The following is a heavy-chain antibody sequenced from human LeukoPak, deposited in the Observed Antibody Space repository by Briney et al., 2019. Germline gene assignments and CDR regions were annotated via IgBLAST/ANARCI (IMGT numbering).Heavy chain of an antibody. CDR3: ARAVSRGRFVEWLLGY. Sequence: KPSETLSLTCAVYGGSFSGYYWSWIRQPPGKGLEWIGEINHSGSTNYNPSLKSRVTISVDTSKNQFSLKLSSVTAADTAVYYCARAVSRGRFVEWLLGYWGQGTLVTVSS. D-gene: IGHD3-3*01. CDR1: GGSFSGYY. J-gene: IGHJ4*02. V-gene: IGHV4-34*01. CDR2: INHSGST.